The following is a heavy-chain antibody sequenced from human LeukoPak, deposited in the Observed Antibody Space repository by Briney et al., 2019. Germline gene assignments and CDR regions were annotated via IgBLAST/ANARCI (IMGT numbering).Heavy chain of an antibody. V-gene: IGHV4-34*01. CDR2: INHSGST. Sequence: SEILSLTCAVYGGSFSGYYWSWIRQPPGKGLEWIGEINHSGSTNYNPSLKSRVTISVDTSKNQFSLKLSSVTAADTAVYYCARGGPPVVTGTYYFDYWGQGTLVTVSS. CDR3: ARGGPPVVTGTYYFDY. J-gene: IGHJ4*02. CDR1: GGSFSGYY. D-gene: IGHD2-21*02.